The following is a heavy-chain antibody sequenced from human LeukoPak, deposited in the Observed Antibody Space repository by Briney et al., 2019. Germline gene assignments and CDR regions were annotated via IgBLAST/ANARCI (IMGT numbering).Heavy chain of an antibody. V-gene: IGHV3-66*01. D-gene: IGHD3-9*01. CDR2: IYSGGST. CDR1: GFTVSSNY. J-gene: IGHJ4*02. CDR3: ARDRLHYDSLTGYPAD. Sequence: PGGSLRLSCAASGFTVSSNYMSWVRQAPGKGLEWVSVIYSGGSTHYADSVKGRFTISRDNSKNTLYLQMNSLRAEDTAVYYCARDRLHYDSLTGYPADWGQGTLVTVPS.